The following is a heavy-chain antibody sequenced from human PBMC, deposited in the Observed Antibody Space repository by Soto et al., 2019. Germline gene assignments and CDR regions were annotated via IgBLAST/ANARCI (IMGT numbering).Heavy chain of an antibody. Sequence: QVQLVESGGGVVQPGRSLRLSCAASGFTFSSYGMHWVRQAPGKGLEWVAVIWDDGSNKYYADSVKGRFTISRDNSKNTLYLQMNSLRAEDTAVYYCASEAIFGVALDYWGQGTLVTVSS. D-gene: IGHD3-3*01. CDR3: ASEAIFGVALDY. CDR2: IWDDGSNK. V-gene: IGHV3-33*01. J-gene: IGHJ4*02. CDR1: GFTFSSYG.